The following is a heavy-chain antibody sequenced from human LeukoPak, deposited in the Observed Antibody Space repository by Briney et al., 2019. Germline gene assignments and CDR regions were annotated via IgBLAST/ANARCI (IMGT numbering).Heavy chain of an antibody. V-gene: IGHV4-34*01. J-gene: IGHJ4*02. Sequence: SETLSLTCTVSGGSISGYYWSWIRQPPGKGLEWIGEINHSGSTNYNPSLKSRVTISVDTSKNQFSLKLSSVTAADTAVYYCARRRRIVRAGFTLWGQGTLVTVSS. CDR1: GGSISGYY. CDR3: ARRRRIVRAGFTL. D-gene: IGHD3-16*02. CDR2: INHSGST.